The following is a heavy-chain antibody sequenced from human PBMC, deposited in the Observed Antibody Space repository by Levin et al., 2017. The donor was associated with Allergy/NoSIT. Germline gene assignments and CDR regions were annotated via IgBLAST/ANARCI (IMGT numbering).Heavy chain of an antibody. Sequence: ASVKVSCKASGYTFTSYDINWVRQATGQGLEWMGWMNPNSGNTGYAQKFQGRVTMTRNTSISTAYMELSSLRSEDTAVYYCASIWYGRWLHLGSYYGMDVWGQGTTVTVSS. V-gene: IGHV1-8*01. D-gene: IGHD5-24*01. CDR2: MNPNSGNT. J-gene: IGHJ6*02. CDR1: GYTFTSYD. CDR3: ASIWYGRWLHLGSYYGMDV.